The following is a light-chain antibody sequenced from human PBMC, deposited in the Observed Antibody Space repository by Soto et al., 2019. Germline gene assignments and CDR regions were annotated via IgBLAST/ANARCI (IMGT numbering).Light chain of an antibody. Sequence: EIVLTQSPATLSLSPGERATLSCRASHNVSSYLAWYQQKPGQAPRLLIYDASNRAAGIPARFSGSGSGTDFTLTISSLEPEDFAVYSCQQRSNWPITFGQGTRLEI. CDR2: DAS. V-gene: IGKV3-11*01. CDR1: HNVSSY. CDR3: QQRSNWPIT. J-gene: IGKJ5*01.